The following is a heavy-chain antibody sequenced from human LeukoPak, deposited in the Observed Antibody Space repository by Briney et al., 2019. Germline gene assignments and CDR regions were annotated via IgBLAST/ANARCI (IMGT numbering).Heavy chain of an antibody. D-gene: IGHD3-10*01. V-gene: IGHV3-21*01. J-gene: IGHJ4*02. CDR1: GFSFSGYS. CDR3: AIQKADFITMIRGVIAY. Sequence: GGSLRLSCAASGFSFSGYSMNWVRQAPGKGLEWVSSIISSSTYIFYADSVKGRFTISRDNAKNSLYLQMNSLRAEDTAVYFCAIQKADFITMIRGVIAYWGQGTLVTVSS. CDR2: IISSSTYI.